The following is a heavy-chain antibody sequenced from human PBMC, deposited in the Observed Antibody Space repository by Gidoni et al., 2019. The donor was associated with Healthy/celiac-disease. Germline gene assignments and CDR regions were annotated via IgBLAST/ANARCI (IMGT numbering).Heavy chain of an antibody. CDR1: GFTFSSYA. CDR2: ISYDGSNK. V-gene: IGHV3-30*01. J-gene: IGHJ2*01. CDR3: ARDGLLWFGELPNWYFDL. D-gene: IGHD3-10*01. Sequence: QVQLVESGGGVVQPGRSLRLSCAASGFTFSSYAMHWVRQAPGKGLEWVAVISYDGSNKYYADSVKGRFTISRDNSKNTLYLQMNSLRAEDTAVYYCARDGLLWFGELPNWYFDLWGRGTLVTVSS.